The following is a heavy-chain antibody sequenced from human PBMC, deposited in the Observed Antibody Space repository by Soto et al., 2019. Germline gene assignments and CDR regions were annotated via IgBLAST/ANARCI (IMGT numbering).Heavy chain of an antibody. CDR3: ARGSGIVALPGELEDVNYDY. CDR1: GQSFSGHS. CDR2: INERGST. J-gene: IGHJ4*02. V-gene: IGHV4-34*01. D-gene: IGHD1-1*01. Sequence: QVQLQQWGAGLVKPSETLSLSCAVYGQSFSGHSWAWIRQPPGKGLEWIGEINERGSTYYNPSLKSRVTTSTDTSKNQFSLKLSSVSAADTAAYFCARGSGIVALPGELEDVNYDYWGQGTLVNVSS.